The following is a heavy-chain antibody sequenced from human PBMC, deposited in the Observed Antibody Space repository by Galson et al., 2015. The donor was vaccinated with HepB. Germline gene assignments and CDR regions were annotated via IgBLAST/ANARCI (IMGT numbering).Heavy chain of an antibody. D-gene: IGHD5-18*01. V-gene: IGHV1-8*01. J-gene: IGHJ4*02. Sequence: SVKVSCKASGYTFTSYDINWVRQAPGQGPEWMGWMNPNSGNTGYAQNFQGRVTMTRDTSISTAYMELSSLRSEDTAVYYCARGDSYVSYYWGQGTLVAVSS. CDR1: GYTFTSYD. CDR2: MNPNSGNT. CDR3: ARGDSYVSYY.